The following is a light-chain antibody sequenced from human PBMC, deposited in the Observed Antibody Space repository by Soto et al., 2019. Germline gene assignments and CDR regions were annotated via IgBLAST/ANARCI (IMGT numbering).Light chain of an antibody. J-gene: IGKJ1*01. CDR2: GAS. CDR1: QSVSSSY. Sequence: EIVLTQSPGTPSLSPGERATLSCRASQSVSSSYLAWYQQKPGQPPRLLIYGASSRATGIPDRFSGSGSGTDFTLAISRLEPEDFAVYYCQEYGSSRTFGLGTKVGIK. CDR3: QEYGSSRT. V-gene: IGKV3-20*01.